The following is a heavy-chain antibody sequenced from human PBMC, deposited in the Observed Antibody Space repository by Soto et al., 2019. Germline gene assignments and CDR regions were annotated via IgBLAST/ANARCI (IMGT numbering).Heavy chain of an antibody. CDR1: GGSISSYY. V-gene: IGHV4-59*01. J-gene: IGHJ5*02. D-gene: IGHD2-15*01. Sequence: KPSETLSLTCTVSGGSISSYYWSWIRQPPGKGLEWIGYIYYSGSTNYNPSLKSRVTISVDTSKNQFSLKLSSVTAADTAVYYCARLLGYCSGGSCPYNWFDPWGQGTLVTVSS. CDR3: ARLLGYCSGGSCPYNWFDP. CDR2: IYYSGST.